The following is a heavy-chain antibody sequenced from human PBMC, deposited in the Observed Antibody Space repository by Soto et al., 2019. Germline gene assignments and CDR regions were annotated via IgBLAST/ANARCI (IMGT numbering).Heavy chain of an antibody. CDR3: ARDRLVAGLYGDTRWFDP. D-gene: IGHD4-17*01. Sequence: PSETLSLTCTVSGGSISSGGYYWSWIRQHPGKGLEWIGYIYYSGSTYYNPSLKSRVTISVDTSKNQFSLKLSSVTAADTAVYYCARDRLVAGLYGDTRWFDPWGQGTLVTSPQ. J-gene: IGHJ5*02. V-gene: IGHV4-31*03. CDR2: IYYSGST. CDR1: GGSISSGGYY.